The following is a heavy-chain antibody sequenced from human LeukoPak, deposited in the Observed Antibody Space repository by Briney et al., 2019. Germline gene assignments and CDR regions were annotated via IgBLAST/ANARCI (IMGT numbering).Heavy chain of an antibody. J-gene: IGHJ4*02. V-gene: IGHV4-4*07. Sequence: SETLSLTCTVSGGSISSYYWSWIRQPAGKGLEWIGRIYTSGSTNYNPSLKSRVTMSVDTSKNPFSLNLSSVTAADTAVYYCARAGYSSGWYYFDYWGQGTLVTVSS. D-gene: IGHD6-19*01. CDR1: GGSISSYY. CDR3: ARAGYSSGWYYFDY. CDR2: IYTSGST.